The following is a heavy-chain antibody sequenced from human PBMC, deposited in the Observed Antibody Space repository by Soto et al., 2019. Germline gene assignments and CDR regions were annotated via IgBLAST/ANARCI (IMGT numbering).Heavy chain of an antibody. D-gene: IGHD2-2*02. CDR3: AMEYCSSTSCYRDY. V-gene: IGHV1-69*02. CDR2: IIPSLGIA. Sequence: QVQLVQSGAAVKKPGSSVKVSCKASGGTFSSYTISWVRQAPGQGLEWMGRIIPSLGIANYAQKFQGRVTTTADKSTSTAYMELSSLRSEDTAVYYCAMEYCSSTSCYRDYWGQGTLVTVSS. CDR1: GGTFSSYT. J-gene: IGHJ4*02.